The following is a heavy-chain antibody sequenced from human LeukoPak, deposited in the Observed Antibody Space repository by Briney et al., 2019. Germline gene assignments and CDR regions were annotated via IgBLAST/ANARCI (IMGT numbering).Heavy chain of an antibody. CDR1: GYTFTSYA. V-gene: IGHV1-3*01. J-gene: IGHJ3*02. CDR3: ARECSSTSCYIAFDI. D-gene: IGHD2-2*02. Sequence: GGSVKVSCKASGYTFTSYAMNWVRQAPGQRLERMGWINAGNGNTKYSQKFQGRVTITRDTSASTAYMELSSLRSEDTAVYYCARECSSTSCYIAFDIWGQGTMVTVSS. CDR2: INAGNGNT.